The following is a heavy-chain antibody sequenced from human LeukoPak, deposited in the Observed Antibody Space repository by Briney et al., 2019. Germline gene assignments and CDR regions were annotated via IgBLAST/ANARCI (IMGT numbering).Heavy chain of an antibody. J-gene: IGHJ4*02. CDR1: GFTFSRYA. CDR3: AKSDIVVVPAATIDY. D-gene: IGHD2-2*01. CDR2: IRGSGGST. Sequence: PGGSLRLSCAAAGFTFSRYAMSWVRQAPGKGLEWVSAIRGSGGSTYYADSVKGRFTISRDNSKNTLYLQMNSLRAEDTAVYYCAKSDIVVVPAATIDYWGQGTLVTVSS. V-gene: IGHV3-23*01.